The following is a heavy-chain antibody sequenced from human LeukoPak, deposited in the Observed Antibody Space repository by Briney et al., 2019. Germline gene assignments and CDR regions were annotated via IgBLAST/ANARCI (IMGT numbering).Heavy chain of an antibody. V-gene: IGHV3-7*01. J-gene: IGHJ4*02. CDR1: GFTFSSYS. CDR3: ARRRGYSYGYYGYYFDY. CDR2: IKQDGSEK. Sequence: HSGGSLRLSCAASGFTFSSYSMNWVRQAPGKGLEWVANIKQDGSEKYYVDSVKGRFTISRDNAKNSLYLQMNSLRAEDTAVYYCARRRGYSYGYYGYYFDYWGQGTLVTVSS. D-gene: IGHD5-18*01.